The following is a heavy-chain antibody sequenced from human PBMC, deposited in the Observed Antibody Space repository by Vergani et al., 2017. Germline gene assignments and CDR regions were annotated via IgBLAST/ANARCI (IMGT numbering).Heavy chain of an antibody. D-gene: IGHD3-22*01. V-gene: IGHV7-4-1*02. CDR1: GYTFTDYA. CDR3: AREWAAYYYDSSGYRYNWFYP. J-gene: IGHJ5*02. CDR2: INTNTGNP. Sequence: QVQLVQSGSELKKPGASVKVSCEASGYTFTDYAMTWVRQAPGQGLAWMGWINTNTGNPTYAQGFTGRFVFSLDTSVSTAYLQINSLKAEDTAVYYCAREWAAYYYDSSGYRYNWFYPWGQGTLVTVSS.